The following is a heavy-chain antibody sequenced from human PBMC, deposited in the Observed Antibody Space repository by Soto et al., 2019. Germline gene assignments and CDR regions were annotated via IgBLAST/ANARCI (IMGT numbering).Heavy chain of an antibody. CDR1: GGSISSYY. Sequence: PSKTLSLTCAVSGGSISSYYWSWIRQPPGKGLEWIGYIYYTGTTTYNPSIKSRVTISVDSSKNQFSLNLTSVSAADTAVYYCARLGGFYQSLDSWGQGTLVTVSS. D-gene: IGHD3-22*01. V-gene: IGHV4-59*08. J-gene: IGHJ5*01. CDR3: ARLGGFYQSLDS. CDR2: IYYTGTT.